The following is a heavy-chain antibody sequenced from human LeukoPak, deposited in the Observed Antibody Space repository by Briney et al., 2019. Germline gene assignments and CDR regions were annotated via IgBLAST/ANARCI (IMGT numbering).Heavy chain of an antibody. Sequence: GGSLRLSCAAAGFTFSNYGIHWVRQAPGKGLEWVAVISKDRSNKDYADSVKGRFIISRDNSKNTLYLQMNSLRAEDTAVYYCARDRSGIYDAFDIWGQGTMVTVSS. J-gene: IGHJ3*02. CDR3: ARDRSGIYDAFDI. CDR2: ISKDRSNK. CDR1: GFTFSNYG. D-gene: IGHD1-14*01. V-gene: IGHV3-30*03.